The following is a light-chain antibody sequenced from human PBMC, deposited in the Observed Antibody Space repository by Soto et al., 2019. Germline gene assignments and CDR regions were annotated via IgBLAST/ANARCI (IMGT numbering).Light chain of an antibody. CDR3: QQYTTFSRA. CDR1: QTIRTR. CDR2: DAS. J-gene: IGKJ1*01. V-gene: IGKV1-5*01. Sequence: DIQMTQSPSPLSASVGDRVTITCRASQTIRTRLAWYQQKPGKAPKLLIYDASTLDSGVPSRFSGSGYETDFTLTISGLQPDDFATYYCQQYTTFSRAFGQGTTVDI.